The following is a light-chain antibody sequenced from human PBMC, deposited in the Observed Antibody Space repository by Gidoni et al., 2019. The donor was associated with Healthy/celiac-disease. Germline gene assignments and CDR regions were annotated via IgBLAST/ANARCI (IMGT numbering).Light chain of an antibody. Sequence: QSSPTQPPSVSRAPGPSVTISCTGTSSAVGSYNRVSWYQQPPGTAPKLMIYEVSNRPSGVPDRFSGSKSGNTASLTISGLQAEDEADYYCSSYTSSSTYVVFGGGTKLTVL. CDR3: SSYTSSSTYVV. CDR2: EVS. V-gene: IGLV2-18*02. CDR1: SSAVGSYNR. J-gene: IGLJ2*01.